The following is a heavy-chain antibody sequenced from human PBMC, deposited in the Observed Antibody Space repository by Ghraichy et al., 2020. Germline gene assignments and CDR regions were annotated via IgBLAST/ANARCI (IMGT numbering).Heavy chain of an antibody. CDR2: IYPGDSDT. V-gene: IGHV5-51*01. J-gene: IGHJ4*02. CDR3: ARHTTPIPYDYEIGGFDY. D-gene: IGHD4-17*01. CDR1: GYSFTSYW. Sequence: GESLNISCKGSGYSFTSYWIGWVRQMPGKGLEWMGIIYPGDSDTRYSPSFQGQVTISADKSISTAYLQWSSLKASDTAMYYCARHTTPIPYDYEIGGFDYWGQGTLVTVSS.